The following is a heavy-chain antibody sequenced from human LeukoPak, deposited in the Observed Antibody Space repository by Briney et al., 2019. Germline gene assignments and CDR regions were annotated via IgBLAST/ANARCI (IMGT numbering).Heavy chain of an antibody. J-gene: IGHJ2*01. Sequence: KPSETLSLTCTVSGGSISHYYWSWIRQPAGKGLEWIGRIYTSGSTNYNPSLKSRVTMSVDTSKNQFSLKLSSVTAADTAVYYCARRIVVVTAIPYWYFDLWGRGTLVTVSS. CDR1: GGSISHYY. CDR3: ARRIVVVTAIPYWYFDL. CDR2: IYTSGST. D-gene: IGHD2-21*02. V-gene: IGHV4-4*07.